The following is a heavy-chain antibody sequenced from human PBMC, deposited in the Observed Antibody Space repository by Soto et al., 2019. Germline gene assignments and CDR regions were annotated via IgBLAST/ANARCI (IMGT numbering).Heavy chain of an antibody. V-gene: IGHV4-59*08. Sequence: PSKTLSLTCTVSGGSISSYYWSWIRQPPGKGLEWIGYIYYSGSTNYNPSLKSRVTISVDTSKNQFSLNIYSVTAADTALYYCARVERGTVTTVVDAFDIWGPGTMVTVSS. D-gene: IGHD1-1*01. CDR3: ARVERGTVTTVVDAFDI. J-gene: IGHJ3*02. CDR1: GGSISSYY. CDR2: IYYSGST.